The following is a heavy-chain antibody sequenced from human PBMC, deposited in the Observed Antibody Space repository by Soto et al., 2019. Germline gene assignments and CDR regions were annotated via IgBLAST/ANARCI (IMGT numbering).Heavy chain of an antibody. V-gene: IGHV1-69*06. CDR1: GGTFSSYA. D-gene: IGHD3-10*01. CDR3: AREGVTMVRGVRSGNDY. CDR2: IIPIFGTA. J-gene: IGHJ4*02. Sequence: QVQLVQSGAEVKKPGSSVKVSCKASGGTFSSYAISWVRQAPGQGLEWMGGIIPIFGTANYAQKFQGRGTITSDKSTSTAYVELSSLSSEDTAVYYFAREGVTMVRGVRSGNDYWGQGTLVTVSS.